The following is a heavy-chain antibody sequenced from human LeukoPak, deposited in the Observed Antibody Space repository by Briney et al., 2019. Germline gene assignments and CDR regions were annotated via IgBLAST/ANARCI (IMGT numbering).Heavy chain of an antibody. Sequence: GASATLSCKASGYTFTGSYMRWVRQAPGQGLEWMGWINPNSGGTNYAQKFHGRVTMARDTSISTAYMELSRLRSNDTAVYYCALFHYGDPIFDYWGQGTLVTVSS. D-gene: IGHD4-17*01. V-gene: IGHV1-2*02. CDR1: GYTFTGSY. J-gene: IGHJ4*02. CDR3: ALFHYGDPIFDY. CDR2: INPNSGGT.